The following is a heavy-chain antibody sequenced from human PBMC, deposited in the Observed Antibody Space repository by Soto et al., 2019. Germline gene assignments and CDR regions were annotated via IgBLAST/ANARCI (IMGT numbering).Heavy chain of an antibody. Sequence: QVQLQESGPGLVKPSQTLSLTCTVSGGSISSGGYYWSWIRQHPGKGLEWIGYISYSGSTYYNPSLKSRVTRSVDTSKNQFALKLSSVTAADTAVYYCARHSSSPHHDAFDIWGQGTMVTVSS. J-gene: IGHJ3*02. CDR1: GGSISSGGYY. D-gene: IGHD6-6*01. V-gene: IGHV4-31*03. CDR3: ARHSSSPHHDAFDI. CDR2: ISYSGST.